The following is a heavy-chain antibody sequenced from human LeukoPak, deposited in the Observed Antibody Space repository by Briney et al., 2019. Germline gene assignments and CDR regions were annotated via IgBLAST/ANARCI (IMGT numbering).Heavy chain of an antibody. D-gene: IGHD1-26*01. CDR2: FDPEDGET. CDR3: ATERRLLHAFDY. Sequence: ASVKVSCKVSGYTLTELSMHWVRQAPGKGLEWMGGFDPEDGETIYAQRFQGRVTMTEDTSTDTAYMELSSLRSEDTAVYYCATERRLLHAFDYWGQGTLVTVSS. V-gene: IGHV1-24*01. CDR1: GYTLTELS. J-gene: IGHJ4*02.